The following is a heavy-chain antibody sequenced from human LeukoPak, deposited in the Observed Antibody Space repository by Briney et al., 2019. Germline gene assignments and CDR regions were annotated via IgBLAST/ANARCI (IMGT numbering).Heavy chain of an antibody. D-gene: IGHD1-1*01. CDR1: GYTFTSYD. J-gene: IGHJ6*02. CDR2: MNPNSGNT. Sequence: GASVKVSCKASGYTFTSYDINWVRRATGQGLEWMGWMNPNSGNTGYAQKFQGRVTMTRNTSISTAYMELSSLRSEDTAVYYCARAMAEVQLEGENYYYYGMDVWGQGTTVTVSS. V-gene: IGHV1-8*01. CDR3: ARAMAEVQLEGENYYYYGMDV.